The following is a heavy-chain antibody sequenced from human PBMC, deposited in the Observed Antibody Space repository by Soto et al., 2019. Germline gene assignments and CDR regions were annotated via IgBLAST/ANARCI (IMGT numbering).Heavy chain of an antibody. J-gene: IGHJ4*02. Sequence: SETLSLTCAVSGGSIDSGAYSLSWIRQPPGKGLEWIGYVSHSGTAYSIPSLNGRLSLSVDSSQTQFSLKLTSVTAADSAVYYCARVGAYFGEFDYFDYWGQGTPVTVSS. CDR3: ARVGAYFGEFDYFDY. CDR1: GGSIDSGAYS. CDR2: VSHSGTA. V-gene: IGHV4-30-2*01. D-gene: IGHD3-10*01.